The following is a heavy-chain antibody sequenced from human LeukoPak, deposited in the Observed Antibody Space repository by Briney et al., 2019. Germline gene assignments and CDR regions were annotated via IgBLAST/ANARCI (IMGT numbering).Heavy chain of an antibody. V-gene: IGHV3-7*01. CDR3: ARATASNWFDP. J-gene: IGHJ5*02. D-gene: IGHD2-21*01. Sequence: GGSLRLSCAASGFTYSAYWMSWVRQVPGKGLEWVANIKEDGSEKYYVDSVKGRFTISRDNAKNSLYLQMNSLRAEDTAVYYCARATASNWFDPWGQGTLVTVSS. CDR1: GFTYSAYW. CDR2: IKEDGSEK.